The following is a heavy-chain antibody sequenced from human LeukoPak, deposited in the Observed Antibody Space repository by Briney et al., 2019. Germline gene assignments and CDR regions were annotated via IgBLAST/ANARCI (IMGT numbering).Heavy chain of an antibody. D-gene: IGHD3-10*01. CDR2: IIPIFGTA. CDR1: GGTFSSYA. V-gene: IGHV1-69*13. J-gene: IGHJ4*02. Sequence: SVKVSCKASGGTFSSYAISWVRQAPGQGLEWMGGIIPIFGTANYAQKFQGRVTITADESTSTAYMELSSLRSEDTAVYYCTRYNMVRGIIVRDYWGQGTLVTVSS. CDR3: TRYNMVRGIIVRDY.